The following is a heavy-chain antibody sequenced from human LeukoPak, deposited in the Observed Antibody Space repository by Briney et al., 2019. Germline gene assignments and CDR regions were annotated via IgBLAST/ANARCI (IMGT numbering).Heavy chain of an antibody. CDR2: MNPNSGNT. V-gene: IGHV1-8*01. D-gene: IGHD2-15*01. J-gene: IGHJ6*02. Sequence: VASVKVSCKASGYTFTSYDINWVRQATGQGLEWMGWMNPNSGNTGYAQKFQGGVTMTRNTSISTAYMELSSLRSEDTAVYYCARDPYRIYYYYYGMDVWGQGTTVTVS. CDR1: GYTFTSYD. CDR3: ARDPYRIYYYYYGMDV.